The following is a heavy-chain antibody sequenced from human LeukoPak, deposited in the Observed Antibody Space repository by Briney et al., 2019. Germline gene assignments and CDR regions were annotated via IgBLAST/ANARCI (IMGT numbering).Heavy chain of an antibody. CDR3: ARVSGLNNFDY. J-gene: IGHJ4*02. V-gene: IGHV4-34*01. D-gene: IGHD1/OR15-1a*01. CDR1: GGSFSDYY. Sequence: PSETLSLTCAVDGGSFSDYYWSWIRQPPGKGLEWIGEINHSGSTNYNPSLKSRVTISLDTSKNQFSLKLSSVTAADTAVYYCARVSGLNNFDYWGQGTLVTVSS. CDR2: INHSGST.